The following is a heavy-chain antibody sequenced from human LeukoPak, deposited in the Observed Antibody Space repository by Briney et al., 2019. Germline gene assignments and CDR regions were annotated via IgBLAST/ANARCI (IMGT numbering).Heavy chain of an antibody. Sequence: GSLRLSCSGSGFTLSNYELNWVRQAPGKGLEWVSYLSRSGLTIYYTESVKGRFTISRDSAKNSLYLQMNSLRPEDTATYYCARGGPSVLTGGAFDLWGQGTVVTVS. CDR1: GFTLSNYE. CDR3: ARGGPSVLTGGAFDL. CDR2: LSRSGLTI. J-gene: IGHJ3*01. D-gene: IGHD7-27*01. V-gene: IGHV3-48*03.